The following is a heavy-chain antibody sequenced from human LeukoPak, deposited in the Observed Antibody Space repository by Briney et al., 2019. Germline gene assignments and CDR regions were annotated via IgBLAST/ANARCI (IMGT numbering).Heavy chain of an antibody. CDR2: ISSSGSTI. J-gene: IGHJ4*02. CDR3: ARALLRFLEWSPGDY. Sequence: GGSLRLSCAASGFTFSDYYMSWIRQAPGKGLEWFSYISSSGSTIYYADSVKGRFTISRDNAKNSLYLQMNSLRAEDTAVYYCARALLRFLEWSPGDYWGQGTLVTVSS. CDR1: GFTFSDYY. D-gene: IGHD3-3*01. V-gene: IGHV3-11*01.